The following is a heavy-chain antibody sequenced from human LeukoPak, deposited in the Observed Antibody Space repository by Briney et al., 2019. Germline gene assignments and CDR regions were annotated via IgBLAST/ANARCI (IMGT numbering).Heavy chain of an antibody. J-gene: IGHJ4*02. D-gene: IGHD6-25*01. V-gene: IGHV3-23*01. CDR3: AKDEVAAAYPTLFDY. Sequence: GGSLRLSCAASGFTFSSYAMSWVRQAPGKGLEWVSAISGSGGSTYYADSVKGRFTISRDNSKNTLYLQVNSLRAEDTAVYYCAKDEVAAAYPTLFDYWGQGTLVTVSS. CDR1: GFTFSSYA. CDR2: ISGSGGST.